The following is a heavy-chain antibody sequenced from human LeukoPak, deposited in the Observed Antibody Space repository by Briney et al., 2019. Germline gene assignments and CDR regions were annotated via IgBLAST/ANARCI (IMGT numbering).Heavy chain of an antibody. D-gene: IGHD3-10*01. J-gene: IGHJ4*02. V-gene: IGHV1-2*02. CDR2: INPNSGGT. CDR1: GYTFTGYY. Sequence: GASVKVSCKASGYTFTGYYMHWVRQAPGQGLEWMGWINPNSGGTNYAQKFQGRVTMTRDTSIGTAYMELSRLRSDDTAVYYCARESTMVRGKGFDYWGQGTLVTVSS. CDR3: ARESTMVRGKGFDY.